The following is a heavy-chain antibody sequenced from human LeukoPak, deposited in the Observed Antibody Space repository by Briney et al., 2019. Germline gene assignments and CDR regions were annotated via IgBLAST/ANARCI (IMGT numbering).Heavy chain of an antibody. CDR2: MNPNSGNT. CDR1: GYTFTSYD. D-gene: IGHD3-3*01. J-gene: IGHJ6*03. CDR3: ARVPSYTTIFGVVIIRGSYYYMDV. V-gene: IGHV1-8*01. Sequence: ASVKVSCKASGYTFTSYDIHWVRQATGQGLEWMGWMNPNSGNTGYAQKFQGRVTMTRNTFISTAYMELSSLRSEDTAVYYCARVPSYTTIFGVVIIRGSYYYMDVWGKGTTVTVSS.